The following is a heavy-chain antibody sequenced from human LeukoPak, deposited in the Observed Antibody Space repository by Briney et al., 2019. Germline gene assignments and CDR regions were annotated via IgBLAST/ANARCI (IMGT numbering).Heavy chain of an antibody. CDR2: IIPILGIA. J-gene: IGHJ5*02. Sequence: SVKVSCKASGGTFSSYTISWVRQAPGQGLEWMGRIIPILGIANYAQKFQGRVTITADKSASTAYMELSSLRSEDTAVYYCARVVPAAIGWFDPWGQGTLVTVSS. CDR3: ARVVPAAIGWFDP. CDR1: GGTFSSYT. V-gene: IGHV1-69*02. D-gene: IGHD2-2*01.